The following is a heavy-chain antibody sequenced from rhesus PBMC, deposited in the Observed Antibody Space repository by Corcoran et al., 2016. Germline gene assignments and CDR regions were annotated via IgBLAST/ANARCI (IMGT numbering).Heavy chain of an antibody. J-gene: IGHJ3*01. CDR1: GYTFTSYY. D-gene: IGHD3-16*01. V-gene: IGHV1-200*01. Sequence: QVQLVQSGAEVKKPGTSVRLSCKASGYTFTSYYIHWVRQASGQVLEWMGWINPSNDNTGCAQKFQGRGTMTRDTSTSTAYMELNSLRADDTAVYYCARYYSGSQGLDFWGQGLRVTVSS. CDR3: ARYYSGSQGLDF. CDR2: INPSNDNT.